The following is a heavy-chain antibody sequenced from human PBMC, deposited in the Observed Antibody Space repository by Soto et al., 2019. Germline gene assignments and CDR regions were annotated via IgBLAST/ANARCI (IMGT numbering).Heavy chain of an antibody. CDR1: GGSISSSNW. CDR2: IYHSGST. CDR3: ASATASIAAAGMIDY. V-gene: IGHV4-4*02. Sequence: QVQLQESGPGLVKPSGTLSLTCAVSGGSISSSNWWSWVRQPPGKGLEWIGEIYHSGSTNYNPSLKSRVTLSVDKSKIPCSRELSSVTAADTAVYYCASATASIAAAGMIDYWGQGTLVTVSS. D-gene: IGHD6-13*01. J-gene: IGHJ4*02.